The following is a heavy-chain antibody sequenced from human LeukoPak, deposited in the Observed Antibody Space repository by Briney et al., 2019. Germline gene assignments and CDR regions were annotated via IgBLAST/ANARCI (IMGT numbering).Heavy chain of an antibody. J-gene: IGHJ6*01. CDR1: GGSISGYY. D-gene: IGHD3-3*01. Sequence: SETLSLTCTVSGGSISGYYWSRIRQPPGKGLEWIGDISYIGCSIYNASLKSLLTISVDTAKNQISLNVSSGTAADTAVYYCARDRRFNGMAVGGQGTTVTVPS. CDR2: ISYIGCS. V-gene: IGHV4-59*01. CDR3: ARDRRFNGMAV.